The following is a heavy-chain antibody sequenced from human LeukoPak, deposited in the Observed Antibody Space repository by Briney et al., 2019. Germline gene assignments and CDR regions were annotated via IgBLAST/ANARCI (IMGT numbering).Heavy chain of an antibody. Sequence: SGGSLRLSCAASGFTFDDYGMSWVRQAPGKGLEWVSGINWNGGSTGYADSVKGRFIISRDNAKNSLYLQMNSLRAEDTALYYCARDSIFDWSSVGEDWFDPWGQGTLVTVSS. CDR3: ARDSIFDWSSVGEDWFDP. CDR1: GFTFDDYG. V-gene: IGHV3-20*04. J-gene: IGHJ5*02. D-gene: IGHD3-9*01. CDR2: INWNGGST.